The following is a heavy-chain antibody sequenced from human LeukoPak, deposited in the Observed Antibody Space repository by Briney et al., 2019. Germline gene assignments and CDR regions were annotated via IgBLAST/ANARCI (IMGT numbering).Heavy chain of an antibody. CDR2: INSDGSST. V-gene: IGHV3-74*01. CDR3: ARERSYYYYVMDV. Sequence: PGGSLRLSCAASGFTFSGYWMHWVRHAPGKGLVWVSRINSDGSSTSYADSVKGRYTTSRDNAKNTLYLQMNNLRAEDMAVYYCARERSYYYYVMDVWGQGTTVTVSS. CDR1: GFTFSGYW. J-gene: IGHJ6*02.